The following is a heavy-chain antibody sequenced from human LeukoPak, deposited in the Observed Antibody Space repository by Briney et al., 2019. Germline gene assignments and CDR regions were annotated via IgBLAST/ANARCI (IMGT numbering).Heavy chain of an antibody. J-gene: IGHJ3*02. CDR3: AREGYGGKNAFDI. V-gene: IGHV3-48*03. D-gene: IGHD4-23*01. CDR2: SSNSGTTM. Sequence: PVGSLRLSCAASGTTFRNYEMNWIRQAPGKGLEWVSYSSNSGTTMYYADSVQGRFTISRDNAKNSLYLQMNSLRAEDTAVYYCAREGYGGKNAFDIWGQGNVHRVSS. CDR1: GTTFRNYE.